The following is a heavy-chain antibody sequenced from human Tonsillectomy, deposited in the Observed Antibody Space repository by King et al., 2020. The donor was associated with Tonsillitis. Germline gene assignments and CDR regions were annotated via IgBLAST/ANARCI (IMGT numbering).Heavy chain of an antibody. J-gene: IGHJ3*02. CDR3: ARRNYYDSPLGAFDI. CDR2: ILPLFATA. CDR1: GVTFSSYA. V-gene: IGHV1-69*01. Sequence: QLVQSGADVKKPWSSVKVSCKASGVTFSSYAISWVRQAAGQVLEWMGWILPLFATANYGVKCQGRVTITADESTSTAYMELSRLRAEDTAVYYCARRNYYDSPLGAFDIWGQGTMVTVSS. D-gene: IGHD3-22*01.